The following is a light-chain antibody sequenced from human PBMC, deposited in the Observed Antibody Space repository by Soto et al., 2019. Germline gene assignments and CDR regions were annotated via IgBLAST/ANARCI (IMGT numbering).Light chain of an antibody. V-gene: IGKV3-15*01. J-gene: IGKJ3*01. CDR2: VAS. CDR3: QQYNNWPFT. Sequence: EIVMTQSPATLSVSPGERATLSCRASQSVSRNLAWYQQKPGQAPRLLIYVASTRATGIPARFSGSGSGTEVTLTISSLQSDDFEVYYCQQYNNWPFTFGPGTKVDIK. CDR1: QSVSRN.